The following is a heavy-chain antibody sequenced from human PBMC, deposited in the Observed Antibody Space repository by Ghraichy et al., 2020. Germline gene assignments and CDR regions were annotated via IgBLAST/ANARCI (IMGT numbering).Heavy chain of an antibody. D-gene: IGHD4-17*01. Sequence: ETLSLTCTVSGGSISSSSYYWGWIRQPPGKGLEWIGSIYYSGSTYYNPSLKSRVTISVDTSKNQFSLKLSSVTAADTAVYYCASLYGDYEIYYYYGMDVWGQGTTVTVSS. J-gene: IGHJ6*02. V-gene: IGHV4-39*07. CDR2: IYYSGST. CDR1: GGSISSSSYY. CDR3: ASLYGDYEIYYYYGMDV.